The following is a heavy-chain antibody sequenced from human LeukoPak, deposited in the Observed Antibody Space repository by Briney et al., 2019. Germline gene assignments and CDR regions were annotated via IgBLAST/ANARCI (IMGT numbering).Heavy chain of an antibody. V-gene: IGHV3-21*01. CDR3: ARAGDNTTMVTQ. CDR2: ISSGSNYI. J-gene: IGHJ4*02. Sequence: GGSLRLSCAVSGFSFSSYGINWVRQAPGKGLEWVSFISSGSNYIYYADSVKGRFTISRDNAMNSLYLQMNSLRAEDTAVYYCARAGDNTTMVTQWGQGTLVTVSP. CDR1: GFSFSSYG. D-gene: IGHD5-18*01.